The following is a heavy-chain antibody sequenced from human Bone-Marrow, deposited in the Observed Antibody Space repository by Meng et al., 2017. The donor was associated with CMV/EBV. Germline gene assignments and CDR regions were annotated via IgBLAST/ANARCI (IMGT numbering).Heavy chain of an antibody. CDR3: ARGQVQCSTINCHDYRFSGMDV. D-gene: IGHD2/OR15-2a*01. Sequence: ASVTVSCKASGYTFSNYDIIWVRQASGQGLEWVGWMNPNRGNTAYAQKFQGRVTMTRDTSTSIAYMELSSLRSGDTAVYYCARGQVQCSTINCHDYRFSGMDVWGQGTTVTVSS. V-gene: IGHV1-8*01. J-gene: IGHJ6*02. CDR2: MNPNRGNT. CDR1: GYTFSNYD.